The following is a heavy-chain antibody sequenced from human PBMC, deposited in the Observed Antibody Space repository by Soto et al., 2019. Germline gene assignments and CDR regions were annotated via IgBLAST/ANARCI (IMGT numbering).Heavy chain of an antibody. Sequence: PSETLSLTCTVSGGSISSYYWSWIRQPAGKGLEWIGRIYTSGSTNYNPSLKSRVTMSVDTSKNQFSLKLSSVTAAETAVYYCARGSPYTVIDNCFDPWGQGTLVTVSS. CDR3: ARGSPYTVIDNCFDP. V-gene: IGHV4-4*07. CDR1: GGSISSYY. J-gene: IGHJ5*02. CDR2: IYTSGST. D-gene: IGHD4-17*01.